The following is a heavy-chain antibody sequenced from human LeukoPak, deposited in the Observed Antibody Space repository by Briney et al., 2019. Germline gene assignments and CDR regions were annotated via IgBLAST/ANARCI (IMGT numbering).Heavy chain of an antibody. J-gene: IGHJ4*02. CDR2: VYYSGST. Sequence: SETLSLTCTVSGGSISNYYWSWIRQPPGKGLEWIGYVYYSGSTYYDPSLKSRVTISVDTSKNQFSLKLSSVTAADTAVYYCARHGQTAMVNGYSDYWGQGTLVTVSS. V-gene: IGHV4-59*08. CDR3: ARHGQTAMVNGYSDY. D-gene: IGHD5-18*01. CDR1: GGSISNYY.